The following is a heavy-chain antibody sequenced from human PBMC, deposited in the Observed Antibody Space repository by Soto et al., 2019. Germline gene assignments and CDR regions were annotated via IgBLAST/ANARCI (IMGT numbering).Heavy chain of an antibody. CDR3: ATDTTPGFGERTDYFDY. V-gene: IGHV3-33*01. CDR1: GFTFSSYG. CDR2: IWYDGSNK. J-gene: IGHJ4*02. D-gene: IGHD3-10*01. Sequence: QVQLVESGGGVVQPGRSLRLSCAASGFTFSSYGMHWVRQAPGKGLEWVAVIWYDGSNKYYADSVKGRFTISRDNSKNTLYLQMNSLRAEDTAVYYCATDTTPGFGERTDYFDYWGQGTLVTVSS.